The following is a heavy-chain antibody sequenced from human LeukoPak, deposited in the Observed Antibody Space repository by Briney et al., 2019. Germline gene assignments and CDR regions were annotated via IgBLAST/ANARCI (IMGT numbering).Heavy chain of an antibody. Sequence: GESLKISCKGSGYSFTSYWIGWVRQMPGKGLEWMGIIYPGDSDTRYSPSFQGQVTISADKSISTAYLQWSSLKASDTAMYYCARETYYDFWGGLHDAFDIWGQGTMVTVSS. CDR3: ARETYYDFWGGLHDAFDI. V-gene: IGHV5-51*01. J-gene: IGHJ3*02. CDR2: IYPGDSDT. CDR1: GYSFTSYW. D-gene: IGHD3-3*01.